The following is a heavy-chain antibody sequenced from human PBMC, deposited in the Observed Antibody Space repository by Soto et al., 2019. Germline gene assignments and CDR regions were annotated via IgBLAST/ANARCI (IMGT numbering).Heavy chain of an antibody. CDR3: ARAKLLWSNWFDP. J-gene: IGHJ5*02. Sequence: GGSLRLSCAASGFTFSSYAMHWVRQAPGKGLEWVAVISYDGSNKYYADSVKGRFTISRDNSKNTLYLQMNSLRAEDTAVYYCARAKLLWSNWFDPWGQGTLVTVSS. D-gene: IGHD3-10*01. V-gene: IGHV3-30-3*01. CDR2: ISYDGSNK. CDR1: GFTFSSYA.